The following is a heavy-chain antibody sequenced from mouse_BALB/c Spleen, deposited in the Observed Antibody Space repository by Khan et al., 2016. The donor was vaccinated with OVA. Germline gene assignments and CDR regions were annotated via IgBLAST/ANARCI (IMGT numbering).Heavy chain of an antibody. D-gene: IGHD2-5*01. Sequence: VQLLESGAELVRPGASVKLSCKTSGYIFTSYWIHWVKQRSGQGLAWIARIYPGTGSTNYNERFKGKATLTADKSSTTAYMQLSSLTSEDSAVYFCTSSDYYSTCALDSWGQGTSVTVSS. CDR2: IYPGTGST. J-gene: IGHJ4*01. CDR1: GYIFTSYW. V-gene: IGHV1S132*01. CDR3: TSSDYYSTCALDS.